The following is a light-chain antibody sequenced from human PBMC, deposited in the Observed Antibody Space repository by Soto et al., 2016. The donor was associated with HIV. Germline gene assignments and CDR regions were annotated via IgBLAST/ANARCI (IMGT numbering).Light chain of an antibody. Sequence: DIQMTQSPSSLSASVGDRVTITCRASQSISGYLNWYQQKPGKAPKLLIYAASSLQSGIPSRFSGSGSGTDFTLTISSLQPEDFATYYCQQSYTTPRYTFGLGDQPGHQT. CDR1: QSISGY. J-gene: IGKJ2*01. V-gene: IGKV1-39*01. CDR2: AAS. CDR3: QQSYTTPRYT.